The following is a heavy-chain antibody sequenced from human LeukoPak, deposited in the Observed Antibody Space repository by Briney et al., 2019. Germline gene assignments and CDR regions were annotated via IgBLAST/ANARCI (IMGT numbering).Heavy chain of an antibody. V-gene: IGHV3-21*01. J-gene: IGHJ4*02. CDR1: GYTFSRYS. Sequence: GGSLRLSCAASGYTFSRYSMNWVRQAPGKGLEWVSSISSSSYYIYYADSVNGPFTISRDNAKNALYLQINSLRAEDTAVYYCARGGYWGQGTLVTVSS. CDR2: ISSSSYYI. CDR3: ARGGY.